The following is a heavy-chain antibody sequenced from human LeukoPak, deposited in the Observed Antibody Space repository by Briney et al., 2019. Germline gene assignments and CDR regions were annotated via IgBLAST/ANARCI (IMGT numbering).Heavy chain of an antibody. Sequence: SETLSLTCTVSGGSISSYYWSWIRQPAGRGLEWIARIYTSGSNNNNPPLKSRVTISVDTSKSQFSLKLSSVTAADTAVYYCARFGSGSYLHPRHFDYWGQGTLVTVSS. CDR1: GGSISSYY. D-gene: IGHD3-10*01. V-gene: IGHV4-4*07. CDR2: IYTSGSN. J-gene: IGHJ4*02. CDR3: ARFGSGSYLHPRHFDY.